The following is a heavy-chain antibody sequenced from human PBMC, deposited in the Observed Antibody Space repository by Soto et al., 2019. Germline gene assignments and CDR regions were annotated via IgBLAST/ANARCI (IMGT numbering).Heavy chain of an antibody. CDR2: IIPIFGTA. CDR3: ARGFRDSSGYYLCDY. CDR1: GGAFSSYA. J-gene: IGHJ4*02. V-gene: IGHV1-69*13. Sequence: ASVKVSCKASGGAFSSYAISWVRQAPGQGLEWMGGIIPIFGTANYAQKFQGRVTITADESTSTAYMELSSLRSEDTAVYYCARGFRDSSGYYLCDYWGQGTLVTVSS. D-gene: IGHD3-22*01.